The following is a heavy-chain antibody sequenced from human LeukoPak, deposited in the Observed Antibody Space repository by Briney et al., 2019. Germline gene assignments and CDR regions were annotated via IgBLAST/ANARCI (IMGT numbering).Heavy chain of an antibody. Sequence: SETLSLTCAVYGGSFSGYYWSWIRQPPGKGLEWIGEINHSGSTNYNPSLKSRVTISVDTSKNQFSLKLSSVTAADTAVYYCARIDFWSGYSYWGQGTLVTVSS. CDR2: INHSGST. CDR1: GGSFSGYY. CDR3: ARIDFWSGYSY. J-gene: IGHJ4*02. D-gene: IGHD3-3*01. V-gene: IGHV4-34*01.